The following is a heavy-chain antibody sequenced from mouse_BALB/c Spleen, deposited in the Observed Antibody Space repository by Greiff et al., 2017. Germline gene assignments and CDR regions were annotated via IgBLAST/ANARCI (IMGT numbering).Heavy chain of an antibody. CDR3: TRPAYYRYDGDY. J-gene: IGHJ2*01. CDR1: GYTFTSYY. CDR2: INPSNGGT. V-gene: IGHV1S81*02. Sequence: QVQLKESGAELVKPGASVKLSCKASGYTFTSYYMYWVKQRPGQGLEWIGEINPSNGGTNFNEKFKSKATLTVDKSSSTAYMQLSSLTSEDSAVYYCTRPAYYRYDGDYWGQGTTLTVSS. D-gene: IGHD2-14*01.